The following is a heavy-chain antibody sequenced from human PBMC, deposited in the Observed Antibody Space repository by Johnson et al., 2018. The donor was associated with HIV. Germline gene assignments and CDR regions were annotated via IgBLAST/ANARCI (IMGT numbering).Heavy chain of an antibody. V-gene: IGHV3-20*04. CDR2: ITWNGGST. CDR3: TTEAPTLLRAFDI. CDR1: GFTFDDYG. J-gene: IGHJ3*02. Sequence: VQLVESGGGVVRPGGSLRLSCAASGFTFDDYGMSWVRQAPGKGLEWVSGITWNGGSTGYAYSVKGRFTISRDDSKNTLYLQMNSLKTEDTAVYYCTTEAPTLLRAFDIWGQGTMVTVSS.